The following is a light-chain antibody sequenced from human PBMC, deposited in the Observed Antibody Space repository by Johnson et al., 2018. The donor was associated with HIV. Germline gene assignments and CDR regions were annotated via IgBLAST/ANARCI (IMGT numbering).Light chain of an antibody. J-gene: IGLJ1*01. CDR2: ENN. V-gene: IGLV1-41*01. Sequence: QSVLTQPPSVSAAPGQKVTISCSGGISDVVNYAESWCHRLPGTAPKLLFYENNIRPSGIPERFSGSQSGSSATLGITGRWTEDEGDYYCLQGDTGPRTYIFGSGTKVTVL. CDR3: LQGDTGPRTYI. CDR1: ISDVVNYA.